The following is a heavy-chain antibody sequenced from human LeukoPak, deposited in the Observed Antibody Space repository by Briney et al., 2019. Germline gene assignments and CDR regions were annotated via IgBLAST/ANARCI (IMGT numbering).Heavy chain of an antibody. Sequence: SETLSLTCTVSGGPISSSSYYWGWIRQPPGEGLEWIGSIYYSGSTYYNPSLKSRVTISVDTSKNQFSLKLSSVTAADTAVYYCASGWELLNWGQGTLVTVSS. J-gene: IGHJ4*02. CDR1: GGPISSSSYY. CDR2: IYYSGST. V-gene: IGHV4-39*01. D-gene: IGHD1-26*01. CDR3: ASGWELLN.